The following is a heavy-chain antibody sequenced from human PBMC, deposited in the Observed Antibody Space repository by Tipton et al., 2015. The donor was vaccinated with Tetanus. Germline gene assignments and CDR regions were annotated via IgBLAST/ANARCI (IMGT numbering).Heavy chain of an antibody. CDR2: SNGDGRST. CDR1: GFTFSGHW. J-gene: IGHJ3*02. Sequence: SLRLSCAASGFTFSGHWMHWVRQAPGKGLEWVSRSNGDGRSTGYAESVKGRFTISRDNAKNSLYLQMNSLRAEDTAVYFCAKEIYVYSGAAFDIWGQGTVVTVSS. V-gene: IGHV3-74*01. CDR3: AKEIYVYSGAAFDI. D-gene: IGHD5/OR15-5a*01.